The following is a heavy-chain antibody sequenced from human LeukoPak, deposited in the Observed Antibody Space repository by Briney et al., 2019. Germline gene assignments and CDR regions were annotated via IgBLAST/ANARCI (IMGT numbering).Heavy chain of an antibody. Sequence: SETLSLTCTVSGGSISSSSYYWGWIRQPPGKGLEWIGSIYYSGSTYYNPSPKSRVTISVDTSKNQFSLKLSSVTAADTAVYYCARVTPHGAYKMRINWFDPWGQGTLVTVSS. CDR2: IYYSGST. D-gene: IGHD2-15*01. CDR3: ARVTPHGAYKMRINWFDP. CDR1: GGSISSSSYY. J-gene: IGHJ5*02. V-gene: IGHV4-39*07.